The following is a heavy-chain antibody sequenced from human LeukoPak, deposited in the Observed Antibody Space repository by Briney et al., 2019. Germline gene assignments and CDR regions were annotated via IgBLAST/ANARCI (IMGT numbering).Heavy chain of an antibody. CDR3: ARDVCSGGTCYLDY. V-gene: IGHV4-59*01. CDR2: ISDRGST. CDR1: GGSISSYY. D-gene: IGHD2-15*01. J-gene: IGHJ4*02. Sequence: SETLSLTCTVSGGSISSYYWSWTRQPPGKALESIGYISDRGSTYYSPSLKSRATISADTSKNQISLKLTSVTAADTAVYYCARDVCSGGTCYLDYWGRGTLVSVSS.